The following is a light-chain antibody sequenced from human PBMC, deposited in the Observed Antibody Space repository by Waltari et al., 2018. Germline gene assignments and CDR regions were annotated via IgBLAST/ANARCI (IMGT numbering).Light chain of an antibody. CDR3: QQYYSSLT. CDR2: WAS. V-gene: IGKV4-1*01. CDR1: QSVLYSSNNKNY. Sequence: DIVMTQSPDSLAVSLGERATINCKSSQSVLYSSNNKNYLAWYQQKPGQPPKLLIYWASTRESGVPDRFSGSGSGTDFTLTISSLQAEDVAVYVCQQYYSSLTFGGGTKVEIK. J-gene: IGKJ4*01.